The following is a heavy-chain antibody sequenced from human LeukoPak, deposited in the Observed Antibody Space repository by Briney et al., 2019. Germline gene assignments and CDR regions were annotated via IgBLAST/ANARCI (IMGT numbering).Heavy chain of an antibody. V-gene: IGHV1-24*01. D-gene: IGHD3-16*01. CDR2: FDPEDGET. CDR1: GYTLTELS. Sequence: ASVKVSCKVSGYTLTELSMHWVRQAPGKGLEWMGGFDPEDGETIYAQKFQGRVTMTEDTSTDTAYMELSSLRSEDTAVYYCATGVFGVTFGGTDYWGQGTLVTVSS. J-gene: IGHJ4*02. CDR3: ATGVFGVTFGGTDY.